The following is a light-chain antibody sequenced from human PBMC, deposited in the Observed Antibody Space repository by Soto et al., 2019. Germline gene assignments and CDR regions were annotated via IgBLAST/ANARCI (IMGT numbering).Light chain of an antibody. Sequence: DIQLTQSPSFLSASVGDRVTITCRASQDISDYLAWYQQRPGKAPKLLIYAASTLQSGVPSRFSGSGSGTEFTLTISSLQPEDFATYYCQQYNTDVYTFGQGTKVEIK. CDR2: AAS. V-gene: IGKV1-9*01. J-gene: IGKJ2*01. CDR3: QQYNTDVYT. CDR1: QDISDY.